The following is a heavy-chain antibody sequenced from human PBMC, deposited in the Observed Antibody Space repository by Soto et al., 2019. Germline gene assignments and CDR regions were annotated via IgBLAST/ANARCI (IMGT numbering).Heavy chain of an antibody. CDR1: VACITFGGYS. J-gene: IGHJ4*02. CDR3: ARGGGSDSFDY. D-gene: IGHD1-26*01. CDR2: INHLETT. Sequence: TLSLTCAVSVACITFGGYSWIWIRQTPGKGLEWIGYINHLETTFYNPSFESRLTLSIDRAKNQFSLKLHSMSAADRAVYFCARGGGSDSFDYWGQGMLVTVSS. V-gene: IGHV4-30-2*01.